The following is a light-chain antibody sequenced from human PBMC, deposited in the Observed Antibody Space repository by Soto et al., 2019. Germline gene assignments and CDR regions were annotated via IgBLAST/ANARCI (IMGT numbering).Light chain of an antibody. V-gene: IGLV2-11*01. J-gene: IGLJ1*01. Sequence: QSVLTQPRSVSGSPGQSVTISCTGTSSDVGGYNFVSWYQQHPGKAPKLMIYDVNKRPSGVPGRFSGSKSGNTASLTISGLQAEDEADYYCCSYAGTYTHYVFGTGTQLTVL. CDR3: CSYAGTYTHYV. CDR1: SSDVGGYNF. CDR2: DVN.